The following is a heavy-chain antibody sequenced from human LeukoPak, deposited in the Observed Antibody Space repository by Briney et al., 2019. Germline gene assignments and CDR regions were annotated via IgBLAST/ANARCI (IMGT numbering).Heavy chain of an antibody. V-gene: IGHV3-53*05. CDR3: AKDGDLGYYYYMDV. Sequence: GGSLRLSCAASGFTVSSNYMSWVRQAPGKGLEWVSVIYSGGSTYYADSVKGRFTISRDNSKNTPYLQMNSLRAEDTAVYYCAKDGDLGYYYYMDVWGKGTTVTVSS. D-gene: IGHD3-10*01. J-gene: IGHJ6*03. CDR2: IYSGGST. CDR1: GFTVSSNY.